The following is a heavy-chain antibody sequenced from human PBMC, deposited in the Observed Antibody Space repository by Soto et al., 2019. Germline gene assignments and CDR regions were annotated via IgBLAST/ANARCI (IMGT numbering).Heavy chain of an antibody. J-gene: IGHJ6*03. Sequence: PGGSLRLSCAASGFTVSSNYMSWVRQAPGKGLEWVSVIYSGGSTYYADSVKGRFTISRDNSKNTLYLQMNSLRAEDTAVYYCARPPAGAYYYYMDVWGKGTTVTVAS. D-gene: IGHD6-19*01. CDR2: IYSGGST. CDR1: GFTVSSNY. CDR3: ARPPAGAYYYYMDV. V-gene: IGHV3-66*04.